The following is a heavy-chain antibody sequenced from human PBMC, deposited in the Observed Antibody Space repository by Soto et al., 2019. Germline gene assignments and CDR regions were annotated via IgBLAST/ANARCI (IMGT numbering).Heavy chain of an antibody. CDR3: AIPNLEYTYGTDYYFDY. CDR2: IWYDGSNK. Sequence: GGSLRLSCTASGFTFSSSAIHWVRQAPGKGLEWVAVIWYDGSNKYYADSVKGRFTISRDNSKNTVYVQMISLRAEDTAVYFCAIPNLEYTYGTDYYFDYWGQGTLVTVSS. J-gene: IGHJ4*02. V-gene: IGHV3-33*01. CDR1: GFTFSSSA. D-gene: IGHD1-1*01.